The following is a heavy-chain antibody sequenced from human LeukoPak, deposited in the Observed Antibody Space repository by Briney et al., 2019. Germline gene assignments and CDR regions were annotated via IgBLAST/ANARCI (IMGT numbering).Heavy chain of an antibody. CDR3: ASLKGSSRYLEYNWFDP. Sequence: SETLSLTCTVSGYSISSGYYWGWIRQPPGKGLEWIGSIYHSGRTFYNPSLKSRVTISVDTSKNQFSLKLTSVTAADTAVYYCASLKGSSRYLEYNWFDPWGQGTLVTVSS. J-gene: IGHJ5*02. V-gene: IGHV4-38-2*02. D-gene: IGHD6-13*01. CDR1: GYSISSGYY. CDR2: IYHSGRT.